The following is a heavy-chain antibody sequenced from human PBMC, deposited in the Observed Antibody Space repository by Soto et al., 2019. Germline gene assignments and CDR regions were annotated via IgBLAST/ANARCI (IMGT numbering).Heavy chain of an antibody. D-gene: IGHD3-22*01. V-gene: IGHV1-45*02. CDR3: ASGRYESSTSFES. CDR1: GYTLTYRY. J-gene: IGHJ4*02. Sequence: SVKVSCKASGYTLTYRYLHWVRQAPGQALEWMGWITPFNGVTKYAQKFPDRVAISTDRSMSTVYMELNNLRSEDTAMFYCASGRYESSTSFESWGQGTPVIVSS. CDR2: ITPFNGVT.